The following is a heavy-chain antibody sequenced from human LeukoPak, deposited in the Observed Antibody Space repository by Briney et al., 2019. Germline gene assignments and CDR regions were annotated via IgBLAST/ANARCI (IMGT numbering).Heavy chain of an antibody. CDR3: GMSGDRVPLQDDVFDV. V-gene: IGHV5-51*01. D-gene: IGHD1-26*01. CDR1: GYSFTSYC. Sequence: ESLKISCKVSGYSFTSYCIGWVRQMPGKGLEWMGIIYPGDSGPTYRPSFQGQVTISVDKSINTAYLQWSSLQASDTAMYYCGMSGDRVPLQDDVFDVWGQGTMVTVST. J-gene: IGHJ3*01. CDR2: IYPGDSGP.